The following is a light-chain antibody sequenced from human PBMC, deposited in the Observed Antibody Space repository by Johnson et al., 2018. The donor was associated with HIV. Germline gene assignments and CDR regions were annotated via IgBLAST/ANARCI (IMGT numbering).Light chain of an antibody. J-gene: IGLJ1*01. V-gene: IGLV1-51*01. Sequence: KRPSGIPDRFSDSQSGTSATLAITGLQTGDEDDYYCGTWDTSLGAQYVFGSGTKVTVL. CDR3: GTWDTSLGAQYV.